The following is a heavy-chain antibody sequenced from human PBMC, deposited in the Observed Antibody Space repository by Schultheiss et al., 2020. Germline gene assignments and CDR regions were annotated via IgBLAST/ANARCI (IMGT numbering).Heavy chain of an antibody. V-gene: IGHV3-11*03. D-gene: IGHD2-15*01. CDR3: ARLECSGGSCYS. J-gene: IGHJ4*02. CDR2: ISSSSSYI. Sequence: SLKISCAASGFTFSDYYMSWIRQAPGKGLEWVSSISSSSSYIYYADSVKGRFTISRDNSKNTLYLQMNSLRAEDTAVYYCARLECSGGSCYSWGQGTLVTVSS. CDR1: GFTFSDYY.